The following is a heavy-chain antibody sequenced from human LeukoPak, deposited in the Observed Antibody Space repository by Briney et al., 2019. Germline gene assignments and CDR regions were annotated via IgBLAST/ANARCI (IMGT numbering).Heavy chain of an antibody. Sequence: KGSETVSLTCTVSGGSISSRSYYWGWIRQPPGKGLEWIGSMFFSGSTSYNPYLKSRVTMSMDTSKNQFSLRLNSVTAADTAVYFCARQGLNFNYYMAVWGKGTPVTVSS. CDR2: MFFSGST. CDR1: GGSISSRSYY. J-gene: IGHJ6*03. V-gene: IGHV4-39*01. CDR3: ARQGLNFNYYMAV. D-gene: IGHD5/OR15-5a*01.